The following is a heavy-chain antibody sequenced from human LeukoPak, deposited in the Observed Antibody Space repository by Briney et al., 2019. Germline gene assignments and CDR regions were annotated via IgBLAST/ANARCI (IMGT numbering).Heavy chain of an antibody. D-gene: IGHD5-18*01. CDR2: ISSSSSYI. CDR3: AGDRWDTARYYYGMDV. CDR1: GFTFSSYS. J-gene: IGHJ6*02. Sequence: GGSLRLSCAASGFTFSSYSMNWVRQAPGKGLEWVSSISSSSSYIYYADSVKGRFTISRDNAKNSLYLQMNSLRAEDTAVYYCAGDRWDTARYYYGMDVWGQGTTVTVSS. V-gene: IGHV3-21*01.